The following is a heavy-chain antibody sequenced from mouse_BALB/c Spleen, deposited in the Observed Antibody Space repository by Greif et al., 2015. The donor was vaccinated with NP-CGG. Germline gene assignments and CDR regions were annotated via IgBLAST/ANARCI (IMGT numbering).Heavy chain of an antibody. V-gene: IGHV1-80*01. Sequence: QVQLQQPGAELVRPWSSVKISCKASGYAFSSYWMNWVKQRPGQGLEWIGQIYPGDGDTNYNGKFKGKATLTADKSSSTAYMQLSSLTSEDSAVYFCARYDYDYYAMDYWGQGTSVAVSS. CDR3: ARYDYDYYAMDY. J-gene: IGHJ4*01. D-gene: IGHD2-4*01. CDR2: IYPGDGDT. CDR1: GYAFSSYW.